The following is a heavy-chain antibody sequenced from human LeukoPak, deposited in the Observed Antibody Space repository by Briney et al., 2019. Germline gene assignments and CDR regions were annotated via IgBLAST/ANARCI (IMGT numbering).Heavy chain of an antibody. D-gene: IGHD3/OR15-3a*01. CDR2: IYHSGST. V-gene: IGHV4-30-2*01. CDR1: GGSISSGGYY. J-gene: IGHJ4*02. CDR3: ARVRTGALDY. Sequence: PSQTLSLTCTVSGGSISSGGYYWSWIRQPPGKGPEWIGYIYHSGSTYYNPSLKSRVTISVDRSKNQFSLKLSSVTAADTAVYYCARVRTGALDYWGQGTLVTVSS.